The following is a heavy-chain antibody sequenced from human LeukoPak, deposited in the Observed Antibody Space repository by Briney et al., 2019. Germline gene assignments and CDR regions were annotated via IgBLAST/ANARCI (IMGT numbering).Heavy chain of an antibody. D-gene: IGHD3-16*01. CDR3: ARVNDYVWGSQAVDY. V-gene: IGHV3-21*01. Sequence: PGGSLRLSCAASGFTFSSYWMHWVRQAPGKGLEWVSSISSSSSYIYYADSVKGRFTISRDNAKNSLYLRMNSPRAEDTAVYYCARVNDYVWGSQAVDYWGQGTLVTVSS. CDR2: ISSSSSYI. CDR1: GFTFSSYW. J-gene: IGHJ4*02.